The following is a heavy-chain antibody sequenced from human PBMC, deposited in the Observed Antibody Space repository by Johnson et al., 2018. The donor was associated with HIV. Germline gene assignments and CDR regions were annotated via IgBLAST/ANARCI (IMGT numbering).Heavy chain of an antibody. CDR2: ISYDGSDK. Sequence: VQLVESGGGVVQPGRSLRLSCAASGFTFSSYAMHWVRQAPAKGLEWVAVISYDGSDKYYADSVKGRFTISRDSSKNTLYLQMNSLRDEDTAVYYCVREGPSERAGFDIWGQGTMVTVSS. J-gene: IGHJ3*02. CDR3: VREGPSERAGFDI. CDR1: GFTFSSYA. V-gene: IGHV3-30*04.